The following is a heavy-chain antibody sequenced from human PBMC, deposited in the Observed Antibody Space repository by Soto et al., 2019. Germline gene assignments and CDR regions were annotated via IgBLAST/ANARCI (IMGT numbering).Heavy chain of an antibody. J-gene: IGHJ3*02. CDR3: ARGGGVGVAGSAAFDM. CDR2: INPATGAA. D-gene: IGHD3-3*01. CDR1: GYPVTAYY. Sequence: QLHLVQSGAVVKKPGASVTVSCSASGYPVTAYYMHWVRQAPGRGLEWMGGINPATGAAKYTQTFQGRVPMTRDTPTSTVFMELSGLTSEDPAVFYCARGGGVGVAGSAAFDMWGQGTLVTVSS. V-gene: IGHV1-2*02.